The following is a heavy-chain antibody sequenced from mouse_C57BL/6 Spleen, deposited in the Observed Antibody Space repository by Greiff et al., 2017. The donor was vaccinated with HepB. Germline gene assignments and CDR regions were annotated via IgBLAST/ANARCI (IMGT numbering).Heavy chain of an antibody. V-gene: IGHV5-17*01. Sequence: EVKLVESGGGLVKPGGSLKLSCAASGFTFSDYGMHWVRQAPEKGLEWVAYISSGSSTIYYADTVKGRFTISRDNAKNTPFLQMTSLRSEDTAMYYCAREDDYDYWGQGTTLTVSS. CDR3: AREDDYDY. J-gene: IGHJ2*01. D-gene: IGHD2-4*01. CDR2: ISSGSSTI. CDR1: GFTFSDYG.